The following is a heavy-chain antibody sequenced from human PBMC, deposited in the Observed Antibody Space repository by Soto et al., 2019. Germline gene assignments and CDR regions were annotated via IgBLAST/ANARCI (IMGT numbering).Heavy chain of an antibody. Sequence: VQLVESGGGVVQPGRSLRLSCAASGFTFSDYAMHWVRQAPGKGLEWVAVVSHDGRNTHYADSVKGRFTISRDSAKNTVTLEMTSLRAEDTAVYYCAKGGRQWLVTSDFNYWGQGALVTVSS. CDR3: AKGGRQWLVTSDFNY. D-gene: IGHD6-19*01. CDR2: VSHDGRNT. J-gene: IGHJ4*02. V-gene: IGHV3-30*18. CDR1: GFTFSDYA.